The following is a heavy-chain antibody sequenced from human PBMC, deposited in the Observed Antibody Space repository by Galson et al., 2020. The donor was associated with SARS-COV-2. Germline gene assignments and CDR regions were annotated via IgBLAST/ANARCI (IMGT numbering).Heavy chain of an antibody. D-gene: IGHD1-20*01. CDR2: IYTGGST. J-gene: IGHJ4*02. V-gene: IGHV4-61*09. Sequence: SESLSLTCTASGGTISSGSYYWSWIRQPAGQGLEWIGHIYTGGSTNYNPSLKSRVTISVDTSKNQFSLKLNSVTAADTAVYYWARDGADNTSPFDYWGQGTLVTVSS. CDR1: GGTISSGSYY. CDR3: ARDGADNTSPFDY.